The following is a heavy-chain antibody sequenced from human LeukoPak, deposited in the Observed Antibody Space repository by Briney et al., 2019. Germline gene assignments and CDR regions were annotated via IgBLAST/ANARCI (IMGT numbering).Heavy chain of an antibody. V-gene: IGHV3-48*01. Sequence: GGSLRLSCAASGFTFSSYSMNWVRQAPGKGLEWVSYISSSSSTIYYADSVKGRFTISRDNSKNTLFLQMNSLRAEDTAVYYCARGRYYWDYWGQGTLVTVSS. CDR1: GFTFSSYS. CDR3: ARGRYYWDY. CDR2: ISSSSSTI. J-gene: IGHJ4*02.